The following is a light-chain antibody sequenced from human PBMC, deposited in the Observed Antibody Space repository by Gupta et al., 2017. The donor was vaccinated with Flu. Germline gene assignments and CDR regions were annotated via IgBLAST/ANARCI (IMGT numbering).Light chain of an antibody. CDR1: SSDVGGYNY. J-gene: IGLJ3*02. CDR2: GVS. V-gene: IGLV2-14*01. Sequence: QSALTQPASVSGSPGQPITISCTGTSSDVGGYNYVSWYQQFPGKAPKLVIYGVSNRPSGVSSRFSGSKSGNTASLTISGLQPDDEADYYCCSDTSTTIWVFGGGTKLTVL. CDR3: CSDTSTTIWV.